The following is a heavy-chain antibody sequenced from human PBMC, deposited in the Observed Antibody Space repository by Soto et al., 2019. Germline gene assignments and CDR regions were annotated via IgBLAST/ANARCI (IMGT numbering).Heavy chain of an antibody. CDR2: IYYSGNT. Sequence: QLQLQESGPGLVKPSETLSLTCTVSGGSVINNNYFWAWIRQPPGKGLEGLEWIGNIYYSGNTYYNPSLRSRVTISVDTTNNQFSRNVNSLTAADTAVYYCAACSVAFGVDPWGQGTLVTVSS. CDR1: GGSVINNNYF. V-gene: IGHV4-39*01. J-gene: IGHJ5*02. CDR3: AACSVAFGVDP. D-gene: IGHD3-10*01.